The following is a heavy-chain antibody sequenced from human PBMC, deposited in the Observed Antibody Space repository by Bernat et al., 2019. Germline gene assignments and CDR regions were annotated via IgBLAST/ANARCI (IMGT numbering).Heavy chain of an antibody. J-gene: IGHJ5*02. CDR1: EFSVSTNY. V-gene: IGHV3-66*02. CDR3: ASATWDTAMVTSWFDT. Sequence: EVLLVESGGGVVQPGGSLRLSCAASEFSVSTNYMSWVRQAPGKGLEWVSVIYSGGATYYGESVKCRFTISRDISKNSLHLQMNSLRVEDTAVYYCASATWDTAMVTSWFDTWGQGTLVTVSS. D-gene: IGHD5-18*01. CDR2: IYSGGAT.